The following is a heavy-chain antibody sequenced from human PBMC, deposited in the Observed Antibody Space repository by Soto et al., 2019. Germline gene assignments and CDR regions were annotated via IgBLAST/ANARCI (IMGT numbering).Heavy chain of an antibody. J-gene: IGHJ4*02. D-gene: IGHD6-25*01. CDR1: GFTFSSYG. V-gene: IGHV3-33*01. CDR3: ARDGGGYYLDY. Sequence: QVQLVESGGGVVQPGRSLRLSCAASGFTFSSYGMHWVRQAPGKGLEWVAVIWYDGSNKYYADSVKGRFTISRDNSKNTLYLQITGLRAKDRAVYYCARDGGGYYLDYWGQGTLVTVSS. CDR2: IWYDGSNK.